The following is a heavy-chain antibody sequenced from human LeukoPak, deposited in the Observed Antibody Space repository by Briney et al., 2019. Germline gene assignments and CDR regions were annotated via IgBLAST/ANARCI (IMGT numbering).Heavy chain of an antibody. CDR2: ISTYNGNT. J-gene: IGHJ3*02. Sequence: AASVKVSCKASGYTFTSYGISWVRQAPGQGLEWMGWISTYNGNTNYAQKFQGRVTITADESTSTAYMELSSLRSEDTAVYYCARDGVHNYYGSGSYYNTAFDIWGQGTMVTVSS. D-gene: IGHD3-10*01. V-gene: IGHV1-18*01. CDR3: ARDGVHNYYGSGSYYNTAFDI. CDR1: GYTFTSYG.